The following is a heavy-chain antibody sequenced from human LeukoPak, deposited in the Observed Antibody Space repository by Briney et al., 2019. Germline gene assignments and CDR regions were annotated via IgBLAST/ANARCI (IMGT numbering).Heavy chain of an antibody. J-gene: IGHJ4*02. V-gene: IGHV1-18*03. CDR2: ISTYGGNT. D-gene: IGHD3-22*01. Sequence: ASVKVSCKASGYTFTSYGISWVRQAPGQGLEWMGWISTYGGNTNHAQKFQDRLTMTTDTSTSTAYMEVRSLSSDDMAVYYCARDHITMRIVAPDWLDHWGQGTLVTISS. CDR3: ARDHITMRIVAPDWLDH. CDR1: GYTFTSYG.